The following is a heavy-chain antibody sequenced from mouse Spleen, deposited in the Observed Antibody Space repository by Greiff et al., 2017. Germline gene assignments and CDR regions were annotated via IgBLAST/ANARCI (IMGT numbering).Heavy chain of an antibody. D-gene: IGHD2-10*02. V-gene: IGHV1-7*01. CDR1: GYTFTSYW. CDR3: ARWEYGNLEAMDY. Sequence: QVQLQQSGAELVKPGASVKLSCKASGYTFTSYWIHWVKQRPGQGLEWIGNINPSSGYTKYNQNFKDTATLTADKSSSTAYMQLSSLTSEDSAVYYGARWEYGNLEAMDYWGQGTSVTVSS. J-gene: IGHJ4*01. CDR2: INPSSGYT.